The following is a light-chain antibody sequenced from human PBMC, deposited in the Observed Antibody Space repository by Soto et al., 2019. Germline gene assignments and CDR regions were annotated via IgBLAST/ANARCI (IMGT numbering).Light chain of an antibody. CDR1: SSDIGGYNY. CDR3: SSHTSSSTQV. Sequence: QSALTQPASVSGSPGQSITISCTGTSSDIGGYNYVSWSQQHPGKAPKVMIYEVTNRPSGVSNRFSGSKSGNTASLTISGLQAEDEADYYCSSHTSSSTQVFGTGTKVTVL. J-gene: IGLJ1*01. CDR2: EVT. V-gene: IGLV2-14*01.